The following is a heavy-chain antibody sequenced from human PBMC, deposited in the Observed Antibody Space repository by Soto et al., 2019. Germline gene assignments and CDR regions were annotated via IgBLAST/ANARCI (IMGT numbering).Heavy chain of an antibody. J-gene: IGHJ6*02. CDR1: GGSISSYY. V-gene: IGHV4-59*01. CDR3: AREGNYGMDV. CDR2: LYYSGST. Sequence: SETLSLTCTVSGGSISSYYWSWIRQPPGKGLEWIGYLYYSGSTNYNPSLKSRVTISVDTSKNQFSLKLSSVTAADTAVYYCAREGNYGMDVWGQGTTVTVSS. D-gene: IGHD3-10*01.